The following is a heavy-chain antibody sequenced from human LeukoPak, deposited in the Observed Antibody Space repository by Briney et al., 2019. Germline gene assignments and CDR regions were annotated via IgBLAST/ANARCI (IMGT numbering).Heavy chain of an antibody. CDR1: GGSFSGYY. J-gene: IGHJ4*02. Sequence: SETLSLTCAVYGGSFSGYYWSWIRQPPGKGLEWIGEINDSGSTNYNPSLKSRVTISVDTSKNQFSLKLSSVTAADTAVYYCARVRELGNWGQGTLVTVSS. V-gene: IGHV4-34*01. CDR2: INDSGST. CDR3: ARVRELGN. D-gene: IGHD1-26*01.